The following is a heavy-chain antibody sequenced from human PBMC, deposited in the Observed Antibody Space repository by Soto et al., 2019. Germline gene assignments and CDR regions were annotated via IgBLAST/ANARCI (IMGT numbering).Heavy chain of an antibody. V-gene: IGHV3-23*01. D-gene: IGHD2-2*01. CDR1: GFTFSSYA. CDR2: ISGSGGST. Sequence: GGSLRLSCAASGFTFSSYAMSWVRQAPGKGLEWVSAISGSGGSTYYADSVKGRFTISRDNSKNTLYLQMNSLRAEDTAVYYCAKVPHCSSTSCYWFDPWGQGTLVTVSS. J-gene: IGHJ5*02. CDR3: AKVPHCSSTSCYWFDP.